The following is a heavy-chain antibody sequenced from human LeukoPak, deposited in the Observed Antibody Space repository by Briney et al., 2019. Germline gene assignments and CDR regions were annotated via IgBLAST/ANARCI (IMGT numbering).Heavy chain of an antibody. CDR3: ARENDYGDYVDY. D-gene: IGHD4-17*01. Sequence: GGSLRLFCAASGFTFSSYFMNWVRQAPGKGLEWVSFISSSSSYIYYADSVKGRFTISRDNAKNSLYLQMNSLRAEDTAVYYCARENDYGDYVDYWGQGTLVTVSS. V-gene: IGHV3-21*01. J-gene: IGHJ4*02. CDR2: ISSSSSYI. CDR1: GFTFSSYF.